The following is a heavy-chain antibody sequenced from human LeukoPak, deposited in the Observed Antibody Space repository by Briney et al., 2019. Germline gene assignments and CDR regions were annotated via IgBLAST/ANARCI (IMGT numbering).Heavy chain of an antibody. J-gene: IGHJ4*02. CDR2: IYTSGST. D-gene: IGHD2-15*01. CDR3: ARETYCSGGSCYAWVWDY. Sequence: PSETLSLTCTVSGGSISSGSYYWSWIRQPAGKGLEWIGRIYTSGSTNYNPSLKSRVTISVDTSKNQFSLKLSSVTAADTAVYYCARETYCSGGSCYAWVWDYWGQGTLVTVSS. CDR1: GGSISSGSYY. V-gene: IGHV4-61*02.